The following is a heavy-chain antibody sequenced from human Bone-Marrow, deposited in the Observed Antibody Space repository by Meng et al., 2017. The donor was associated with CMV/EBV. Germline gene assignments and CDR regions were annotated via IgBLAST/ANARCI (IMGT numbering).Heavy chain of an antibody. CDR3: ATTSNGFFDY. D-gene: IGHD6-19*01. Sequence: GESLKISCAASGFSFSNYWMSWVRQAPGKGPEWVANIQQEGSAKYYVDSVRGRFTISRDNANSSLSLQMNSLRAEDTAIYYCATTSNGFFDYWGQGALVTVSS. CDR2: IQQEGSAK. J-gene: IGHJ4*02. CDR1: GFSFSNYW. V-gene: IGHV3-7*01.